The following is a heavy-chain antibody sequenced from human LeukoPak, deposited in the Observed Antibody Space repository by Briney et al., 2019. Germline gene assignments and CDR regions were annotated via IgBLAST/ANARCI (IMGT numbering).Heavy chain of an antibody. V-gene: IGHV4-59*01. J-gene: IGHJ5*02. CDR3: ARGGLTSSGYYYTPFNWFDP. Sequence: PSETLSLTCTVSGGSISSYYWSWIRQPPGKGLEWIGDIYYSGSTNYNPSLKSRVTISVDTSKNQFSLKLSSVTAADTAVYYCARGGLTSSGYYYTPFNWFDPWGQGTLVTVSS. CDR1: GGSISSYY. CDR2: IYYSGST. D-gene: IGHD3-22*01.